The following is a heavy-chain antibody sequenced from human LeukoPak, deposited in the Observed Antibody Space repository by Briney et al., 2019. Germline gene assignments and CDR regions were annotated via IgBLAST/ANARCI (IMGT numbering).Heavy chain of an antibody. V-gene: IGHV3-23*01. D-gene: IGHD6-19*01. CDR2: IEASGGAT. CDR1: GFTFSGYA. Sequence: GGSLRLSCAASGFTFSGYAMYWVRQAPGKGLEWVSSIEASGGATYYADSVKGRFTISRDNSKNTFYLQMNSLRAEDTALYYCAKESGSGWYGWFAPWGQGTLVTVSS. CDR3: AKESGSGWYGWFAP. J-gene: IGHJ5*02.